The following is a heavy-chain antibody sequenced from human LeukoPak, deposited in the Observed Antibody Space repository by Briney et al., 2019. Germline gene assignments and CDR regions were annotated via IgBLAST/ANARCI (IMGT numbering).Heavy chain of an antibody. CDR2: VSHSGTT. CDR3: VREVVTTILMFDH. CDR1: GGSISNSDFY. V-gene: IGHV4-39*07. D-gene: IGHD2-21*02. J-gene: IGHJ4*02. Sequence: SETLTLTCTVSGGSISNSDFYWDWIRQTPGTGLEWIGSVSHSGTTYSNPSLTSRVTISVDTSKNQFSLKVNSVTAADTAVYYCVREVVTTILMFDHWGQGTPVTVSS.